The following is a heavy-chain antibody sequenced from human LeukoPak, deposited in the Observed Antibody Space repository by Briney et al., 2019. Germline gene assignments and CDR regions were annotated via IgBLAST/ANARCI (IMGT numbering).Heavy chain of an antibody. Sequence: ASVTVSFTASGYTFSAYYMHWVRQAPGQGLEWMGIINPSGGSTSYAQKFQGRVTMTRDTSTSTVYMELSSLRSEDTAVHYCAGGDTAMVLWGQGTLVTVSS. CDR1: GYTFSAYY. CDR3: AGGDTAMVL. CDR2: INPSGGST. V-gene: IGHV1-46*01. D-gene: IGHD5-18*01. J-gene: IGHJ4*02.